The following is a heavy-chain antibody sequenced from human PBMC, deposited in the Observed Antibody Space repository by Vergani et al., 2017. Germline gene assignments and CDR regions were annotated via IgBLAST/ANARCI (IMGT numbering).Heavy chain of an antibody. Sequence: EVQLVESGGGLVKPGGSLRLSCAASGFTFSNAWMNWVRQAPGKGLEWVGRIKSKTDGGTTDYAAPGKGRFTISRDDSKNTLYLQMNSLKTEDTAVYYCTTDPAYYYGSGSFDYWGQGTLVTVSS. D-gene: IGHD3-10*01. CDR3: TTDPAYYYGSGSFDY. J-gene: IGHJ4*02. V-gene: IGHV3-15*07. CDR1: GFTFSNAW. CDR2: IKSKTDGGTT.